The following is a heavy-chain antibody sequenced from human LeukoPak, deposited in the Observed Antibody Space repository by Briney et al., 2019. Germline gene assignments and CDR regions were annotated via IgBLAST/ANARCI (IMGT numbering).Heavy chain of an antibody. CDR1: GGSISNYY. CDR2: IYYSGST. V-gene: IGHV4-59*01. CDR3: ARGARWTDY. Sequence: SETLSLSCTVSGGSISNYYWSWIRQHPGKGLEWIGYIYYSGSTNYNPSLKSRVTISVDTSKNQFSLKLSSVTAADTAVYYCARGARWTDYWGQGTLVTVSS. J-gene: IGHJ4*02. D-gene: IGHD4-23*01.